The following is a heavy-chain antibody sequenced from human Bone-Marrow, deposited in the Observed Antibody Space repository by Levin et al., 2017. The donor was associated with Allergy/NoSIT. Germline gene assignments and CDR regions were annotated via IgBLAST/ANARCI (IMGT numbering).Heavy chain of an antibody. CDR2: IYSTGST. J-gene: IGHJ6*03. D-gene: IGHD5-12*01. CDR3: ARHHYSGSDYGIGFYYMDV. Sequence: HSQTLSLTCTVSGGSTSSYYWSWIRQPPGEGLEWIGYIYSTGSTKYNPSLKRRVTISVDTSRNRFSLNLRSVTAADTAVYFCARHHYSGSDYGIGFYYMDVWGKGTTVTVSS. CDR1: GGSTSSYY. V-gene: IGHV4-59*08.